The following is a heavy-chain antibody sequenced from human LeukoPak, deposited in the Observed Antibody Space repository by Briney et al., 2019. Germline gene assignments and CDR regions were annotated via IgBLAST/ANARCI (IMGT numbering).Heavy chain of an antibody. J-gene: IGHJ4*02. V-gene: IGHV3-23*01. CDR3: ARKVGATSFFDY. CDR2: ISGSGGST. D-gene: IGHD1-26*01. CDR1: TFTFSSYA. Sequence: GGSLRLSCAASTFTFSSYAMSWVRQAPGKGLEWVSAISGSGGSTYYADSVKGRFTISRDNSKNTLYLQMNSLRAEDTAVYYCARKVGATSFFDYWGQGTLVTVSS.